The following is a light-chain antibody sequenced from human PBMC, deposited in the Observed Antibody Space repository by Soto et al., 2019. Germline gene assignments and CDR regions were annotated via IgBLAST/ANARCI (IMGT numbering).Light chain of an antibody. CDR3: QQYYSYSPT. CDR2: DAS. J-gene: IGKJ1*01. CDR1: QTISYW. V-gene: IGKV1-5*01. Sequence: DIQMTQSPSTLSASVGDRVTITCRASQTISYWLAWYQQKPGKAPRLLIYDASSLESGVSSRFGGGGSGTEFTLTISSLQPDDFATCYCQQYYSYSPTFGQGTKVDIK.